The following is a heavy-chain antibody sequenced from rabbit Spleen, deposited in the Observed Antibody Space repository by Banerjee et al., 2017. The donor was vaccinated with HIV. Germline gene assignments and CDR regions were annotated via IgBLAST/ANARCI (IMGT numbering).Heavy chain of an antibody. Sequence: QSLEESGGDLVKPGASLTLTCTASGFSFSGNSYMCWVRQAPGKGLEWIACIDSGSSGFTYFASWANGRFTISKTSSTTVTLQMTSLTAADTATYFCARDLTSIIGWNFNLWGPGTLVTVS. CDR2: IDSGSSGFT. CDR3: ARDLTSIIGWNFNL. V-gene: IGHV1S40*01. CDR1: GFSFSGNSY. J-gene: IGHJ4*01. D-gene: IGHD1-1*01.